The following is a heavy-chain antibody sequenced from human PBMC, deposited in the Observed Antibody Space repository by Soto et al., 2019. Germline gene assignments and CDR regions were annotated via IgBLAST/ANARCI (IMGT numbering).Heavy chain of an antibody. CDR1: GGSISSYY. Sequence: SETLSLTCPFSGGSISSYYWSWIRQPPGKGLEWIGYIYYSGSTNYNPSLKSRVTISVDTSKNQFSLKLSSVTAADTAVYYCARTFYYESSGYYYFDYWGQGTLVTAPQ. CDR3: ARTFYYESSGYYYFDY. V-gene: IGHV4-59*08. J-gene: IGHJ4*02. CDR2: IYYSGST. D-gene: IGHD3-22*01.